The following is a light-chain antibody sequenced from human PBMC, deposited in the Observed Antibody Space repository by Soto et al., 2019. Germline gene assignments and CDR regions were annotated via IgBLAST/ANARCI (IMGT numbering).Light chain of an antibody. Sequence: EVVLTQSTGTLSLSPGERATLSCRASQSVSRRYVAWYQQKPGQAPRLLIFGPSSRATGIPDRFSGSGSGTDFTLTISSLEPEDFAVYYCLQYDTSPPRYTFGQGTKLEIK. CDR1: QSVSRRY. CDR3: LQYDTSPPRYT. V-gene: IGKV3-20*01. CDR2: GPS. J-gene: IGKJ2*01.